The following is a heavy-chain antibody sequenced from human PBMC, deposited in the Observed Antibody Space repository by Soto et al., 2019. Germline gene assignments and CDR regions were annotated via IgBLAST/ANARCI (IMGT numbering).Heavy chain of an antibody. D-gene: IGHD2-2*01. CDR3: AGRTQRSGSLDY. Sequence: SETLSLTCAVSGGSIISTKWWTWVRQPPGKGLEWTGEIYHSGTTNYNPSLKSRVTISVDKSKNQFSLKLNSVTAADTAVYYCAGRTQRSGSLDYWGQ. V-gene: IGHV4-4*02. J-gene: IGHJ4*02. CDR1: GGSIISTKW. CDR2: IYHSGTT.